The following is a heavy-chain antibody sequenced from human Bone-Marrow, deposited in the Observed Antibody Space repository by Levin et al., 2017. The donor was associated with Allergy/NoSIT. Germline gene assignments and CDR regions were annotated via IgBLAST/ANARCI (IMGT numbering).Heavy chain of an antibody. CDR1: GFAFSTYT. J-gene: IGHJ4*02. V-gene: IGHV3-23*01. D-gene: IGHD2-15*01. Sequence: GGSLRLSCAASGFAFSTYTMSWVRQAPGQGLEWVSSISSSSTGTQYADSVKGRFTISRDNSKDTLYLQMNTVRDEDTAVYYCATGGDIVVLAAAPFDNWGQGTLVTVSS. CDR3: ATGGDIVVLAAAPFDN. CDR2: ISSSSTGT.